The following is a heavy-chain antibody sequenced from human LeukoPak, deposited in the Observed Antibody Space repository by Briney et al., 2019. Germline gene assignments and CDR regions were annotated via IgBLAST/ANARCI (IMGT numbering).Heavy chain of an antibody. D-gene: IGHD2-21*02. Sequence: PSETLSLTCTVSGGSISSSGYYWGWIRQPPGKGLEWIGSIYYSGSAYYSPSLTSRVTISIDTSKNQFSLRLSSVTAADTSVYYCTRHPWDSDSYYFNYWGQGTLVTVSS. J-gene: IGHJ4*02. V-gene: IGHV4-39*01. CDR3: TRHPWDSDSYYFNY. CDR1: GGSISSSGYY. CDR2: IYYSGSA.